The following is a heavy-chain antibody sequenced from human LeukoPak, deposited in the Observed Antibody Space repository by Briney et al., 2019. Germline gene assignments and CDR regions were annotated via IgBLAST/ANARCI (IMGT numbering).Heavy chain of an antibody. Sequence: SETLSLTCTVSGGSISSSSYYWGWIRQPPGKGLEWIGSIYYSGSTHYNRSLKSRVTISVDTSKSQFSLKLSSVTAADTAVYYCARGRDYGDYVGDFDYWGQGTLVTVSS. CDR1: GGSISSSSYY. CDR2: IYYSGST. CDR3: ARGRDYGDYVGDFDY. D-gene: IGHD4-17*01. V-gene: IGHV4-39*01. J-gene: IGHJ4*02.